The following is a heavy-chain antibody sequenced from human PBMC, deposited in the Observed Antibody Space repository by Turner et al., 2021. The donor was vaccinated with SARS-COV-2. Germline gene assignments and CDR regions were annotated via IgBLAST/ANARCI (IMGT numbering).Heavy chain of an antibody. V-gene: IGHV3-23*01. CDR2: ISGSGGST. CDR1: GFPFNIEA. CDR3: AKGYSPDY. Sequence: EVQLLESGGGLVQPGGSLRLSCAASGFPFNIEAMSWVRQAPGKGLEWVSAISGSGGSTYYADSVKGRFTISRDNSKNTLYLQMNSLRAEDTAVYYCAKGYSPDYWGQGTLVTVSS. J-gene: IGHJ4*02. D-gene: IGHD4-4*01.